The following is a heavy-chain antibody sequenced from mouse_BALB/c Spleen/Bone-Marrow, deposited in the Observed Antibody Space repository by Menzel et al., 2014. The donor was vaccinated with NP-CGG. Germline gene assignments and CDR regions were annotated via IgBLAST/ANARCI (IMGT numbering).Heavy chain of an antibody. D-gene: IGHD1-2*01. V-gene: IGHV1-7*01. CDR2: INPSTAYT. CDR3: ALTTATPFAY. Sequence: VQLQQSGAELAKPGASVKMSCKASGCTFTVYWIHWVKPRPGQGLEWIGYINPSTAYTEYNQKFKDKATLTADKSSTTAYMQLSSLTSEDSAVYYCALTTATPFAYWGQGTLVTVS. J-gene: IGHJ3*01. CDR1: GCTFTVYW.